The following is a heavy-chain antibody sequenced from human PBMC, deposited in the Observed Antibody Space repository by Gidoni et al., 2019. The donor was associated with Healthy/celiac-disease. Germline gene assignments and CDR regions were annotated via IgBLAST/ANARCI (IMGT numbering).Heavy chain of an antibody. J-gene: IGHJ3*02. CDR3: AKGSTVTRGGAFDI. CDR2: ISGSGGST. Sequence: EVQLLESGGGLVQPGGSLRLSCAASGFTFSSYDMSWVRQAQGKGLEWVSAISGSGGSTYYADSVNGRFTISRDNSKNTRYLQMNSLRAEDTAVYYCAKGSTVTRGGAFDIWGQVTMVTVSS. V-gene: IGHV3-23*01. D-gene: IGHD4-17*01. CDR1: GFTFSSYD.